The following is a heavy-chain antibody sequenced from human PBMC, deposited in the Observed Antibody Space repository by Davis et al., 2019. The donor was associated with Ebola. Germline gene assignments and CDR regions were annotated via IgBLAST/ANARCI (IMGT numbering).Heavy chain of an antibody. V-gene: IGHV3-74*01. D-gene: IGHD1-26*01. CDR3: ARLFAARGTSREGMDV. Sequence: PSETLSLTCAASGFTFSNYWMHWVRQAPGKGLVWVSRINSDGSSTSYADSVKGRFTISRDNAKNTLYLQMNSLRAEDTAVYYCARLFAARGTSREGMDVWGQGTTVTVSS. J-gene: IGHJ6*02. CDR1: GFTFSNYW. CDR2: INSDGSST.